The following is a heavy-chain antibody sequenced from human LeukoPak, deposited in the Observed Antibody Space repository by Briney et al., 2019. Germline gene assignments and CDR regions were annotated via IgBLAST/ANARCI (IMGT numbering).Heavy chain of an antibody. J-gene: IGHJ4*02. Sequence: GGSLRLSCAASGFTFSSYSMNWVRQAPGKGLEWVSSISSSSSYIYYADSVKGRFTISRDNAKNSLYLQMNSLRAEDTAVYYCARRSCSSTSCQPYYFDYWGQGTLVTVSS. CDR2: ISSSSSYI. V-gene: IGHV3-21*01. D-gene: IGHD2-2*01. CDR3: ARRSCSSTSCQPYYFDY. CDR1: GFTFSSYS.